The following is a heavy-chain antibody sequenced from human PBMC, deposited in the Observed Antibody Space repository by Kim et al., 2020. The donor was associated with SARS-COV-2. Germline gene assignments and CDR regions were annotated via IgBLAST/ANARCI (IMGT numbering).Heavy chain of an antibody. CDR1: GFSLRDYS. J-gene: IGHJ4*02. CDR3: TRGGRDQRLDY. V-gene: IGHV3-49*03. CDR2: IRSLRYGGAT. D-gene: IGHD1-26*01. Sequence: GGSLRLSCTTSGFSLRDYSISWLRQAPGKGLEWIGFIRSLRYGGATEHAASLEGRFTISRDDSKSIAYLQMNNLKTDDTAVYYCTRGGRDQRLDYCGQGTLVTVSS.